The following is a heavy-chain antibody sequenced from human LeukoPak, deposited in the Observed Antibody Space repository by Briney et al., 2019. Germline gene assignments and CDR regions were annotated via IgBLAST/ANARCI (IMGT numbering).Heavy chain of an antibody. J-gene: IGHJ4*02. D-gene: IGHD6-19*01. Sequence: GGSLRLSCAASGFTFSNYAMSWVRQTPGKGLEWVSTISGSGVSTYCGDSVYADSVKGRFTISRDDSKNTLHLQMNSLRAEDTAIYYCAKDPVVFHGGSGWHYFDYWGQGTLVTVSS. CDR1: GFTFSNYA. CDR3: AKDPVVFHGGSGWHYFDY. V-gene: IGHV3-23*01. CDR2: ISGSGVST.